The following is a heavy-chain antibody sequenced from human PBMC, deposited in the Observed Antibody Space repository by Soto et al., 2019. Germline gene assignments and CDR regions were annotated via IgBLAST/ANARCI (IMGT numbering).Heavy chain of an antibody. J-gene: IGHJ6*02. Sequence: QVQLQQWGAGLLKPSETLSLTCGVYGGSFSGYYWSWIRQPPGKGLEWIGEVNHSGSTNYTPSLKSRVTISVDTSKNQFSLKLSSVTAADTALYYCARKYLPYYGSGSPYGMDVWGQGTTVTVSS. CDR2: VNHSGST. CDR3: ARKYLPYYGSGSPYGMDV. CDR1: GGSFSGYY. V-gene: IGHV4-34*01. D-gene: IGHD3-10*01.